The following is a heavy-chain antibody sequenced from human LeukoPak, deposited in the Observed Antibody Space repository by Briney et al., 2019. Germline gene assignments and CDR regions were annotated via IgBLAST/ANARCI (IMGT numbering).Heavy chain of an antibody. V-gene: IGHV1-18*01. D-gene: IGHD3-22*01. Sequence: GASVKVSCKTSGYTFTNYGISWVRQAPGQGLEWMGWISAYNGNTNYTQNLQGRVTMTTDTSTSTAYMELSSLRSEDTAVYYCARDYYYDSSGYRVHYYYGMDVWGQGTTVTVSS. CDR2: ISAYNGNT. CDR3: ARDYYYDSSGYRVHYYYGMDV. CDR1: GYTFTNYG. J-gene: IGHJ6*02.